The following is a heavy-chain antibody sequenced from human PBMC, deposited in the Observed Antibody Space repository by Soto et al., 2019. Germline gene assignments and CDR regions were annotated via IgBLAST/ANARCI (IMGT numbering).Heavy chain of an antibody. Sequence: QVQLVQSGGEVKKPGASVRVSCKASGYPFTTYGLSWVRQAPGQGLEWMGWMSAYSCAKRYAQKFESRVRMTRHTSTRTADMDLGSLGSYATAMYYCTREVDNIRRIISFGYWGQGSLVTVSS. J-gene: IGHJ4*02. CDR1: GYPFTTYG. CDR3: TREVDNIRRIISFGY. CDR2: MSAYSCAK. D-gene: IGHD1-1*01. V-gene: IGHV1-18*04.